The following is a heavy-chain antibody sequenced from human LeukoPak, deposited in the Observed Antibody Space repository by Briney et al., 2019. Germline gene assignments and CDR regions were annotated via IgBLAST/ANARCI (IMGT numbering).Heavy chain of an antibody. Sequence: GTSVKVSCKASGHSFRNYGLTWVRQVPGQGLEWMGWISGDNRDTDSAEKFQGRLTMTTDTSTSTAYMDLRSLRSDDTGIYYCARLIRAAALIDYWGQGTLVTVSS. V-gene: IGHV1-18*01. J-gene: IGHJ4*02. CDR1: GHSFRNYG. CDR3: ARLIRAAALIDY. D-gene: IGHD6-13*01. CDR2: ISGDNRDT.